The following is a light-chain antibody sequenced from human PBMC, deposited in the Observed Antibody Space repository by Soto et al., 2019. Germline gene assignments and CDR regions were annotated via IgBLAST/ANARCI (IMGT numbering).Light chain of an antibody. CDR3: QQRTNWLWT. V-gene: IGKV3D-20*02. CDR1: QSVSSSY. CDR2: GAS. J-gene: IGKJ1*01. Sequence: EIVLTQSPGTLSLSPGERATLSCRASQSVSSSYLAWYQQKPGQTPRLLIYGASTRATGIPDRFIGSGSGTDFTLTISRLEPEDFAVYYCQQRTNWLWTFGPGTKVEIK.